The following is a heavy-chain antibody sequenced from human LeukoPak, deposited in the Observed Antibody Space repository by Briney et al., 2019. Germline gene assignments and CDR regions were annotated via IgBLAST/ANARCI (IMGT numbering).Heavy chain of an antibody. J-gene: IGHJ4*02. D-gene: IGHD5-18*01. V-gene: IGHV3-23*01. CDR2: ISGSGGTT. CDR1: GFTFSAYW. Sequence: GGSLRLSCEASGFTFSAYWMHWVRRAPGKGLMWVSSISGSGGTTYDADSVKGRFTISRDNSKNTLYLQMNSLRAEDTAVYYCAKVYTYGDSWGQGTLVTVSS. CDR3: AKVYTYGDS.